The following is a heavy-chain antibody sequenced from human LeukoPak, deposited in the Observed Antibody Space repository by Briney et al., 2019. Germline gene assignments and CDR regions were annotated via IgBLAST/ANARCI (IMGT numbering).Heavy chain of an antibody. CDR2: VYYTGAS. D-gene: IGHD4-17*01. V-gene: IGHV4-39*07. Sequence: SETLSLTCTVSGGSISSSSYYWGWIRQPPGKGLEWIGSVYYTGASYYNPSLKSRVTISIDTSKNQFSLKLSSVTAADTAVYYCARTVTRDDAFDIWGQGTMVTVSS. CDR3: ARTVTRDDAFDI. J-gene: IGHJ3*02. CDR1: GGSISSSSYY.